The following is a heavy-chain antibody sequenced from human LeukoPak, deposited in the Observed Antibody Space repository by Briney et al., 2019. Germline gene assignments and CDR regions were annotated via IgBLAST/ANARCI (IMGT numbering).Heavy chain of an antibody. CDR2: FDPEDGET. D-gene: IGHD4-4*01. Sequence: ASVKVSCKVSGYTLTELSMHWVRQAPGKGLEWMGGFDPEDGETIYAQKFQGRVTMTEDTSTGTAYMELSSLRSEDTAVYYCATTPFYDYSKNFDYWGQGTLVTVSS. J-gene: IGHJ4*02. V-gene: IGHV1-24*01. CDR1: GYTLTELS. CDR3: ATTPFYDYSKNFDY.